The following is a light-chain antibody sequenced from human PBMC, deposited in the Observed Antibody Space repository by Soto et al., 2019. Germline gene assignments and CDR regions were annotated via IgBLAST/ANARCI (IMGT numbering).Light chain of an antibody. V-gene: IGKV3-15*01. Sequence: EIVMTQSPATLSVSPGERATLSCRASQSVSGNLAWYQQKPGQAPSLLIYRASTRATGLPARFSGSGSGTEFTLTISSLQSEDFAVYYCQQYNNWLITFGQGTRLEIK. J-gene: IGKJ5*01. CDR2: RAS. CDR3: QQYNNWLIT. CDR1: QSVSGN.